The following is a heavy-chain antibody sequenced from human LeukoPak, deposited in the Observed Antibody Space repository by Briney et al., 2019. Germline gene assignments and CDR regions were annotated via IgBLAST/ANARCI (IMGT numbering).Heavy chain of an antibody. CDR2: IHGSGGI. V-gene: IGHV4-4*07. CDR1: GGSISSYY. CDR3: GRGIDYGGRDFYH. J-gene: IGHJ4*02. Sequence: SETLSLTCTVSGGSISSYYWSWIRQPAGKGLEWTGRIHGSGGINYSPSLKSRITMSVDASRNQFSLRLRSVTAADTAVYYFGRGIDYGGRDFYHWGQGLLVTVSS. D-gene: IGHD4-23*01.